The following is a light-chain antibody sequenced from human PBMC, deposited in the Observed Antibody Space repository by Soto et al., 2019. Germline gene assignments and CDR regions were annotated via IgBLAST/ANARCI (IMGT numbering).Light chain of an antibody. J-gene: IGKJ4*01. CDR3: QQSDSTLLT. CDR2: AAS. V-gene: IGKV1-39*01. CDR1: QSISSS. Sequence: DIQMTQSPSSLSASVGDRVTITCRASQSISSSLSWYQQKPGKAPNLLVYAASSLQSGVPSRFSGSGSGTDFTLTISSLQPEDFATYYCQQSDSTLLTFGGGTKVEIK.